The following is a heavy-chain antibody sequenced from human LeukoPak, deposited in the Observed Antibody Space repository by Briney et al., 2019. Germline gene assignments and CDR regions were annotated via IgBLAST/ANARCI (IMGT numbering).Heavy chain of an antibody. V-gene: IGHV3-49*04. Sequence: TGGSLRLSCTASGFTFGDYAMSWVRQAPGKGLEWVGFIRSKAYGGTTEYAASVKGRFTISRDDSKSIAYLQMNSLKTEDTAVYYCARKRYYDFWSGYFEFAYWGQGTLVTVSS. J-gene: IGHJ4*02. CDR2: IRSKAYGGTT. D-gene: IGHD3-3*01. CDR3: ARKRYYDFWSGYFEFAY. CDR1: GFTFGDYA.